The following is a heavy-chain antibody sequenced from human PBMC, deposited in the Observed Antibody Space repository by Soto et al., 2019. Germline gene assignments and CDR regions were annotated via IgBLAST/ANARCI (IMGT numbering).Heavy chain of an antibody. J-gene: IGHJ4*02. CDR3: ARVDYPLLYYFDY. CDR1: GYTFTSYD. CDR2: MNPNSGNT. Sequence: GASVKVSCKASGYTFTSYDINWVRQATGQGLEWMGWMNPNSGNTGYAQKFQGRVTMTRNTSISTAYMELSSLRSEDTAVYYCARVDYPLLYYFDYWGQGTLVTVSS. D-gene: IGHD5-12*01. V-gene: IGHV1-8*01.